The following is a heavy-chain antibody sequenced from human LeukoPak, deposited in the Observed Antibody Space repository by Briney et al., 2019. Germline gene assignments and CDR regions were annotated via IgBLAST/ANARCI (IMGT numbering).Heavy chain of an antibody. CDR1: GYTFTSYG. V-gene: IGHV1-18*01. CDR2: ISAYNGNT. D-gene: IGHD3-16*02. CDR3: ARDALLMITFGGVIGDFDY. Sequence: GASVKVSCKASGYTFTSYGISWVRQAPGQGLEWMGWISAYNGNTNYAQKLQGRVTMTTDTSTSTAYMELRSLRSDDTAVYYCARDALLMITFGGVIGDFDYWGQGTLVTVSS. J-gene: IGHJ4*02.